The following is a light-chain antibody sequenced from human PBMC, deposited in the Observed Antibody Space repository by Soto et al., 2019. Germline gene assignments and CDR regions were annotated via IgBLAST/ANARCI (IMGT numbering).Light chain of an antibody. Sequence: QSVLTQPASVSGSPGQWITISCTGTSSDVGGYNYVSWYQQHPGKAPQLMIYDVSNRPSGVSNRFSGSKSVNTASLTISGLQAEDEADYYCSSYTSSSTYVFGTGTKVNVL. V-gene: IGLV2-14*01. CDR2: DVS. CDR1: SSDVGGYNY. CDR3: SSYTSSSTYV. J-gene: IGLJ1*01.